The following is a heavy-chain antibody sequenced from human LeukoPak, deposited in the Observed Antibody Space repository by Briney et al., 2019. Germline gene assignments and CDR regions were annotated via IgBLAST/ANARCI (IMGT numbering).Heavy chain of an antibody. CDR2: VRYDGSNE. V-gene: IGHV3-30*02. CDR1: GFVFSDYG. CDR3: ASESGGCYHSEGPKY. Sequence: GVSLRLSCAASGFVFSDYGMHWVRQAPGKGLEWVAFVRYDGSNEYYADSMKGRFTISRDNSKNTLYLQMNNLRAEDTAVYSCASESGGCYHSEGPKYWGQGTLVTVSS. D-gene: IGHD2-21*01. J-gene: IGHJ4*02.